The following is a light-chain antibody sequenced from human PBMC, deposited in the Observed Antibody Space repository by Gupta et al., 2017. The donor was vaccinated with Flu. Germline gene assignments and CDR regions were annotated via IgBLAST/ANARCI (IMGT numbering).Light chain of an antibody. Sequence: KVTISCSGSSSNIGNNYVSWYQQLPGTAPKLLIYDDNKRPSGIPDRFSGSKSGTSATLGITGLQTGDEAEYYCGTWDSSLSVYVFGTGTKVTVL. J-gene: IGLJ1*01. CDR2: DDN. V-gene: IGLV1-51*01. CDR3: GTWDSSLSVYV. CDR1: SSNIGNNY.